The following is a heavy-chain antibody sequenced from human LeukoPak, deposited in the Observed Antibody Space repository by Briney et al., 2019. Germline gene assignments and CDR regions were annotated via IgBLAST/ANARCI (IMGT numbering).Heavy chain of an antibody. CDR2: IIPIFGTA. J-gene: IGHJ4*02. CDR3: GRKAGDCGGGSCYSIDY. D-gene: IGHD2-15*01. Sequence: SVKVSCKAFGGSFSSEAISWVRQAPGQGPEWMGGIIPIFGTANYAQKFQGRVTITTDESTSTAYMEVSSLRSEDTAVYYCGRKAGDCGGGSCYSIDYWGQGTLVTVSS. V-gene: IGHV1-69*05. CDR1: GGSFSSEA.